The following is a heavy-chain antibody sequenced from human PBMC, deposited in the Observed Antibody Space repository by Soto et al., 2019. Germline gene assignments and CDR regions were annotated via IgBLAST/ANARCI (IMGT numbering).Heavy chain of an antibody. CDR1: GFTFSSYA. CDR2: ISGSGGST. J-gene: IGHJ3*02. V-gene: IGHV3-23*01. Sequence: GGSLRLSCAASGFTFSSYAMSWVRQAPGKGLEWVSAISGSGGSTYYADSVKGRFTISRDNSKNTLYLQMNSLRAEDTAVYYCAKSSRVVTKGDDAFDIWGQGTMVTVSS. CDR3: AKSSRVVTKGDDAFDI. D-gene: IGHD3-3*01.